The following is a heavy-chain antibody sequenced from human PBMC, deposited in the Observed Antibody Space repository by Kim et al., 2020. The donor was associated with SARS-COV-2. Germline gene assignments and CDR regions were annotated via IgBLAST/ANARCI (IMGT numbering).Heavy chain of an antibody. Sequence: GGSLRLSCVASGFTFSRHGIHWVRQAPGRGLEWVAGIWSDGKTKYYADSVEGRFTISRDNSKDAVHVEMNSLRGEDTAVYYCARGGEEYGSSWGLATL. J-gene: IGHJ5*01. V-gene: IGHV3-33*01. CDR3: ARGGEEYGSS. D-gene: IGHD6-6*01. CDR2: IWSDGKTK. CDR1: GFTFSRHG.